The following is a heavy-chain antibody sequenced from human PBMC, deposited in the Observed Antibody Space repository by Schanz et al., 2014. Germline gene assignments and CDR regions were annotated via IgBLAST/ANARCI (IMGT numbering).Heavy chain of an antibody. D-gene: IGHD2-2*01. CDR3: AKRCSSTSCSHGAFDI. CDR2: ISDSGSST. J-gene: IGHJ3*02. V-gene: IGHV3-23*04. CDR1: GFSLSDYA. Sequence: VQLVESGGGLVKPGGSLRLSCAASGFSLSDYAMSWVRQAPGKGLEWVSTISDSGSSTYYADSVKGRFTISRDNSKNTLYLQMNSLRDEDTAMYYCAKRCSSTSCSHGAFDIWRQGTMVTVSS.